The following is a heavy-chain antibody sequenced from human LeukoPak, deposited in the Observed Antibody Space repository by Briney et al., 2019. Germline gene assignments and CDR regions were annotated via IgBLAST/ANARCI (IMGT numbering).Heavy chain of an antibody. J-gene: IGHJ4*02. CDR3: ARDIHNWGSGY. CDR1: GFGFSDSW. Sequence: GGSLRLSCAASGFGFSDSWMSWVRQAPGKGLEWVAGINKNGDAKYYADSVKGRFTISRDNSQNTLFLQIDSLRAEDTAVYYRARDIHNWGSGYRGQGTLVTVSS. D-gene: IGHD7-27*01. V-gene: IGHV3-23*01. CDR2: INKNGDAK.